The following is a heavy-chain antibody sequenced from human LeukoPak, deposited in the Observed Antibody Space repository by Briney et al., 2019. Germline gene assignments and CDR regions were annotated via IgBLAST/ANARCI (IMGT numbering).Heavy chain of an antibody. CDR3: ARCRTTVTAMPGY. CDR1: GGSFSGYY. CDR2: INKDESEK. V-gene: IGHV3-7*03. J-gene: IGHJ4*02. Sequence: LTCAVYGGSFSGYYWSWIRQAPGKGLEWVANINKDESEKYYVDSVKGRFTISRDNAKNSLYLQMNSLRAEDTAVYYCARCRTTVTAMPGYWGQGTLVTVSS. D-gene: IGHD4-17*01.